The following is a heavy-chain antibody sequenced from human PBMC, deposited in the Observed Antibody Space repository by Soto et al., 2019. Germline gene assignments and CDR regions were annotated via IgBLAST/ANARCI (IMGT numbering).Heavy chain of an antibody. CDR3: ERVGGVAARTFDY. CDR2: LYYSGNT. Sequence: PXETLSLTCTVSGGSISPFYWSWVRQPPGKGLEWIGYLYYSGNTNYNPSLKSRVTISVDASKNQVSLRLTSVTAADTAVYYCERVGGVAARTFDYWGQGTVVTVSS. V-gene: IGHV4-59*01. CDR1: GGSISPFY. J-gene: IGHJ4*02. D-gene: IGHD2-15*01.